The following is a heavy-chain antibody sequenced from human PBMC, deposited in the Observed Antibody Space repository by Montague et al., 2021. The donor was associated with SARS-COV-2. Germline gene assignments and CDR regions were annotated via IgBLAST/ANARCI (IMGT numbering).Heavy chain of an antibody. D-gene: IGHD3-10*02. J-gene: IGHJ5*02. Sequence: SETLSLTCSVSGASVRSANHYWTWIRQPPGEGLEWIGFIYSSGSTNYNPSLKGRVTISLDTSRNEFSLNLSSLTNADTAIYFCARVAATAMFDYFDPWGQGTLVTVSS. CDR1: GASVRSANHY. CDR3: ARVAATAMFDYFDP. CDR2: IYSSGST. V-gene: IGHV4-61*01.